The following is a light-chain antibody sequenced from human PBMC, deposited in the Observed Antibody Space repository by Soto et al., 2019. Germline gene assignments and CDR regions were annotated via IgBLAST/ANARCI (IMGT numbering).Light chain of an antibody. Sequence: DIQITQSPSTLSASVGDRVTITCRASQTIDNWLAWYQQKPGKPPNLLIYKASTLASGVPSRFSGSGSGTEFTLTINSLQPDDFATYYCQQYHIYSGTFGQGTKVDIK. CDR2: KAS. J-gene: IGKJ1*01. CDR1: QTIDNW. CDR3: QQYHIYSGT. V-gene: IGKV1-5*03.